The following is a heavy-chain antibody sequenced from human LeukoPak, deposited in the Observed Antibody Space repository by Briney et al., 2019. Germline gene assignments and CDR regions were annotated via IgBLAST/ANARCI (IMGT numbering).Heavy chain of an antibody. CDR3: ARGTPSSSGWLYYGMDV. CDR2: ISYDGSNK. CDR1: GFTFNNYW. J-gene: IGHJ6*02. Sequence: GGSLRLSCAASGFTFNNYWMSWVRQAPGKGLEWVAVISYDGSNKYYADSVKGRFTISRDNSKNTLYLQMNSLRAEDTAVYYCARGTPSSSGWLYYGMDVWGQGTTVTVSS. V-gene: IGHV3-30-3*01. D-gene: IGHD6-19*01.